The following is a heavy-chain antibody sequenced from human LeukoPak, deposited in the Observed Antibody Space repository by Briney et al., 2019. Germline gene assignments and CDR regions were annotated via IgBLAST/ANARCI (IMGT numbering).Heavy chain of an antibody. J-gene: IGHJ4*02. CDR1: GGSISSDSYY. V-gene: IGHV4-39*01. D-gene: IGHD2-15*01. Sequence: PSETLSLTCTVSGGSISSDSYYWGWIRQPPGKGLEWIGTIYYTGSTFYNPSLKRRVTISVDTSGNQFSLKLSSVTAADTAVYYCARSRLGGLLPFDYWGQGTLVTVSS. CDR3: ARSRLGGLLPFDY. CDR2: IYYTGST.